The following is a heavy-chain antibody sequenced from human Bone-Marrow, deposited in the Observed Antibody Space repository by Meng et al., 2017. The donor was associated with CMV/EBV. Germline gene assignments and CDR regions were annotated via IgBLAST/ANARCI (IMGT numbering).Heavy chain of an antibody. V-gene: IGHV1-69*16. CDR1: GGTFGSYT. CDR3: ARGVAIFGVVIPGAAFDI. Sequence: SVKVSCKASGGTFGSYTISWVRQAPGQGLEWMGRIIPILGIANYAQKFQGRVTITTDESTSTAYMELSSLRSEDTAVYYCARGVAIFGVVIPGAAFDIWGQGTMVTVSS. J-gene: IGHJ3*02. D-gene: IGHD3-3*01. CDR2: IIPILGIA.